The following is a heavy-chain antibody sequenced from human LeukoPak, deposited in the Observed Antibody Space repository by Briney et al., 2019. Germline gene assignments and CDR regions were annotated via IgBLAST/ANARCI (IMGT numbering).Heavy chain of an antibody. CDR1: GYTFTSYD. D-gene: IGHD6-6*01. CDR3: ARGQLPTYYYYMDV. V-gene: IGHV1-8*03. CDR2: MNHNSGNK. Sequence: ASVKVSCKASGYTFTSYDINWVGQANGKGLEGMGWMNHNSGNKGYAQKFQGRVTITRNTSISTAYMELSSLRSEDTAVYYCARGQLPTYYYYMDVWGKGTTVTVSS. J-gene: IGHJ6*03.